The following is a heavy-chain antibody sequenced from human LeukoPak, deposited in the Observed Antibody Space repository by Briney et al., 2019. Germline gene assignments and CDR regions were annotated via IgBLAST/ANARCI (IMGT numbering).Heavy chain of an antibody. Sequence: GASVKVSCKASGGTFISYAMHWVRQAPGQRLEWMGWINAGNGNTKYSQKFQGRVTITRDTSASTAYMELSSLRSEDTAVYYCARVVQHYYDSSGFWFDPWGQGTLVTVSS. CDR2: INAGNGNT. CDR1: GGTFISYA. D-gene: IGHD3-22*01. CDR3: ARVVQHYYDSSGFWFDP. J-gene: IGHJ5*02. V-gene: IGHV1-3*01.